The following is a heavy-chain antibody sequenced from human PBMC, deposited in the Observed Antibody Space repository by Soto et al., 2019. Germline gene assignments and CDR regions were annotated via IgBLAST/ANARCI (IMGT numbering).Heavy chain of an antibody. Sequence: QVQLVESGGVLVKPGGSLRLSCAVSGFTFSDNYMSWIRQAPGKGLEWVSYISGGGSTTHYADSVKGRFTISRDNAKNSPHLHMNNLRVEDTAVYYCARGAKPYSSGRDVLDIWGQGTMVTVSS. D-gene: IGHD6-19*01. V-gene: IGHV3-11*01. CDR3: ARGAKPYSSGRDVLDI. CDR2: ISGGGSTT. J-gene: IGHJ3*02. CDR1: GFTFSDNY.